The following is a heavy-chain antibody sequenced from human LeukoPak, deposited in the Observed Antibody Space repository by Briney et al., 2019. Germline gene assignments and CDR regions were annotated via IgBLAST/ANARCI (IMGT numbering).Heavy chain of an antibody. Sequence: SETLSLTCAVYGGSFSGYYWTWIRQPPGKGPKSLGEINHSGNTNWNPSLKSRVTISADTSKNQYSLRLIYVTAADTAVYYCARNSIQEISGARYGMDGWGKGTTVT. D-gene: IGHD5-18*01. CDR1: GGSFSGYY. CDR3: ARNSIQEISGARYGMDG. V-gene: IGHV4-34*01. CDR2: INHSGNT. J-gene: IGHJ6*04.